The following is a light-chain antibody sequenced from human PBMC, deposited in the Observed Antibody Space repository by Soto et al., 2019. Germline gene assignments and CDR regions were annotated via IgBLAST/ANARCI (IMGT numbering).Light chain of an antibody. CDR1: TGAVTSGHY. CDR3: LLSYSGARLV. Sequence: VVTQEPSLTVSPGGTVTLTCGSSTGAVTSGHYPYWFQQKPGQAPRTLIYDTSNKHSWTPARFSGSLLGGKAALTLSSAQPEDEAEYYCLLSYSGARLVFXTGTKVTVL. V-gene: IGLV7-46*01. J-gene: IGLJ1*01. CDR2: DTS.